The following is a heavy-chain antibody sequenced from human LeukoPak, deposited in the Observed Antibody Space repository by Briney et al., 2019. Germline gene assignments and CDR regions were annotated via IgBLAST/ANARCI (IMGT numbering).Heavy chain of an antibody. V-gene: IGHV4-39*07. D-gene: IGHD5-24*01. CDR2: IYYSGST. CDR1: GGSISSSSYY. Sequence: PSETLSLTCTVSGGSISSSSYYWGWIRQPPGKGLEWIGSIYYSGSTYYNPSLKSRVTISVDTSKNQFSLKLSSVTAADTAVYYCARGRDGYNHRYYFDYWGQGTLVTVSS. CDR3: ARGRDGYNHRYYFDY. J-gene: IGHJ4*02.